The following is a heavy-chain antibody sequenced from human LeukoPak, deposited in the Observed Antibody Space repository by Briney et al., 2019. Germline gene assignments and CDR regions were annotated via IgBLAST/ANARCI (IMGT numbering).Heavy chain of an antibody. D-gene: IGHD5-18*01. V-gene: IGHV3-30*02. CDR2: IRYDGSNK. Sequence: AGGSLRLSCAASGFTFSSYGMHWVRQAPGKGLEWVAFIRYDGSNKYYADSVKGRFTISRDNSKNTLYLQMNSLRVEDTAVYYCAKGYSYGYALDYWGQGTLVTVSS. J-gene: IGHJ4*02. CDR3: AKGYSYGYALDY. CDR1: GFTFSSYG.